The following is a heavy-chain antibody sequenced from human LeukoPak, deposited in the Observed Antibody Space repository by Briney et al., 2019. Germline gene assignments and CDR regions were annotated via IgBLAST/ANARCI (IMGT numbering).Heavy chain of an antibody. J-gene: IGHJ4*02. CDR1: GLTVSSNY. CDR2: IYSGGST. V-gene: IGHV3-66*01. Sequence: GGSLRLSCAASGLTVSSNYMSWVRQAPGKGLEWVSVIYSGGSTYYADSVKGRFTISRDNSKNTLYLQMNSLRAEDTAVYYCARERVENQQLVGGNYWGQGTLVTVSS. CDR3: ARERVENQQLVGGNY. D-gene: IGHD6-6*01.